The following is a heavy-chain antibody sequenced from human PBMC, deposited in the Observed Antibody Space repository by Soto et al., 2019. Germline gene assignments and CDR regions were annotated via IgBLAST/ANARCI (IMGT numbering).Heavy chain of an antibody. CDR1: TFTFRSYA. CDR3: ARLSVGGTDY. Sequence: GGSLRLSCAASTFTFRSYAMTWVRQAPGKGLEWVASIDNSGLVTYHADSVRGRFTISRDNSQSTLYLQMNSLRAEDTALYYCARLSVGGTDYWGQGTLVTVSS. V-gene: IGHV3-23*01. D-gene: IGHD1-1*01. CDR2: IDNSGLVT. J-gene: IGHJ4*02.